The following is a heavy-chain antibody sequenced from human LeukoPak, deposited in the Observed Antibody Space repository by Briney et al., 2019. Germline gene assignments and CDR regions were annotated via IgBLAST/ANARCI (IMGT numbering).Heavy chain of an antibody. CDR2: IIPIFGTA. J-gene: IGHJ6*04. Sequence: GASVKVSCKASGGTFSGYAISWVRQAPGQGLEWMGGIIPIFGTANYAQKFQGRVTITTDESTSTAYMELSSLRSEDTAVYYCARGPFITMVRGVPLDVWGKGTTVTVSS. CDR1: GGTFSGYA. V-gene: IGHV1-69*05. D-gene: IGHD3-10*01. CDR3: ARGPFITMVRGVPLDV.